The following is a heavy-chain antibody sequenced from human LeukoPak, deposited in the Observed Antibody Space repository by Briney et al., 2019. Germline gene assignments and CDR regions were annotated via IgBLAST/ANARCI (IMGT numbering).Heavy chain of an antibody. J-gene: IGHJ5*02. V-gene: IGHV1-18*01. D-gene: IGHD3-9*01. Sequence: WASVKVSCKTAGYTFTSHGISWVRQAPGQGLEWMGWISAYSGDTKYAQKFQGRVTMTTETSTNTAYMELRRLTFDDTAVYYCARDKRYAFDNWGQGTLVTVSS. CDR2: ISAYSGDT. CDR3: ARDKRYAFDN. CDR1: GYTFTSHG.